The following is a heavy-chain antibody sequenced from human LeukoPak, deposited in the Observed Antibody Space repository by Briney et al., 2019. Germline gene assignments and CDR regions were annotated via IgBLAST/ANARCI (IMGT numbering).Heavy chain of an antibody. CDR1: GFIVSDYS. J-gene: IGHJ4*02. CDR2: VMSGRGST. CDR3: TRERRGSYYAFES. Sequence: GGSLRLSCAASGFIVSDYSISWIRQSPGKGPEWISYVMSGRGSTNYADSVKGRFTISRDNAKNSVALQLDGLRADDTAVYFCTRERRGSYYAFESWGQGTLVTVSS. V-gene: IGHV3-11*05. D-gene: IGHD3-10*01.